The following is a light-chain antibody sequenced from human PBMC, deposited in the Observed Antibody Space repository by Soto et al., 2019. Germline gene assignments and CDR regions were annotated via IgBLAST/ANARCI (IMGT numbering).Light chain of an antibody. CDR2: GAS. CDR1: QNISAN. J-gene: IGKJ2*01. V-gene: IGKV3-15*01. Sequence: IVMTQSPATLSVSPGERATLSRRASQNISANLAWYQQKPGQAPRFLIFGASTRATGIPPRFRGSGSGTEFTLTISSLQSEDFAVYYCQQYNSWPYTFGQGTKLEIK. CDR3: QQYNSWPYT.